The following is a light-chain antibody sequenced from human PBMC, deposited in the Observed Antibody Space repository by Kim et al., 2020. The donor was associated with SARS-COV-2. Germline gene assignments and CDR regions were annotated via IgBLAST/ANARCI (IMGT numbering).Light chain of an antibody. Sequence: ATINCKSSQNVLYSSTNRNYLAWYQQRPGQPPKLLIYWASTRESGVPDRFSGSGSGTHFTLTISSLQSEDAAVYYCQQYYTTPPTFGPGTKVDIK. CDR1: QNVLYSSTNRNY. J-gene: IGKJ3*01. CDR2: WAS. CDR3: QQYYTTPPT. V-gene: IGKV4-1*01.